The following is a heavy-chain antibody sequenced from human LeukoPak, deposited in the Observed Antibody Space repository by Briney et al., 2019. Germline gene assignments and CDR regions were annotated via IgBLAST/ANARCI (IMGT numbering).Heavy chain of an antibody. Sequence: GGSLRLSCAASGFIFSGYAMHWVRQAPGKGLEWVAVISYDGSNKYYADSVKGRFTISRDNSKNTLYLQMNSLRAEDTAVYYCARDRRSSWYQGVQHWGQGTLVTVSS. CDR2: ISYDGSNK. CDR1: GFIFSGYA. D-gene: IGHD6-13*01. J-gene: IGHJ1*01. V-gene: IGHV3-30*04. CDR3: ARDRRSSWYQGVQH.